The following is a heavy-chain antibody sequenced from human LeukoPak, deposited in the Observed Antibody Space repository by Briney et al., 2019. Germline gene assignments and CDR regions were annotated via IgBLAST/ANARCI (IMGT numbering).Heavy chain of an antibody. D-gene: IGHD5-18*01. CDR2: FNRFGST. V-gene: IGHV4-34*01. CDR1: GESFSGYF. CDR3: ARGRLQLWSFPIPSDHYAIDV. J-gene: IGHJ6*02. Sequence: SETLSLTCAVSGESFSGYFWTWIRQPPGRGLEWIGEFNRFGSTDYNPSLKSRVTISVDTSKKQFSQNVRSVTDADTAVYFCARGRLQLWSFPIPSDHYAIDVWGQGTTVTVSS.